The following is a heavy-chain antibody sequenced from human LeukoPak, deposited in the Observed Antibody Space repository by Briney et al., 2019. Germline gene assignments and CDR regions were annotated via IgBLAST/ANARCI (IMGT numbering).Heavy chain of an antibody. Sequence: PGGSLRLSCAASGFTFSSYWMSWVRQAPGKGLEWVANIKQDGSEKYYVDSVKGRFTISRDNAKNSLYLQMNSLRAEDTAVYYCARDRGRYDILTGYYYYYGMDVWGQGTTVTVSS. V-gene: IGHV3-7*01. J-gene: IGHJ6*02. D-gene: IGHD3-9*01. CDR1: GFTFSSYW. CDR2: IKQDGSEK. CDR3: ARDRGRYDILTGYYYYYGMDV.